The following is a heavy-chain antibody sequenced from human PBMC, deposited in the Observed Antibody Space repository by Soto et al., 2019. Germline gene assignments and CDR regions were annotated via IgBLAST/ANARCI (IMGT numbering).Heavy chain of an antibody. CDR3: ARITGRHLDY. Sequence: PSETLSLTCTVSSGSISVTNVFWGWVRPPPGEGLGWIGNVDYSGTAYFSPSLATRVTVHVDTFKNQFSLTLYSVTAADTPVYYCARITGRHLDYWGQGILVTVSS. CDR2: VDYSGTA. CDR1: SGSISVTNVF. V-gene: IGHV4-39*01. J-gene: IGHJ4*02. D-gene: IGHD1-20*01.